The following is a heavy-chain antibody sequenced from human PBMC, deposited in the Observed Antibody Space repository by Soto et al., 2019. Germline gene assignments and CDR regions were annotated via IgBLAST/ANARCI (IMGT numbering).Heavy chain of an antibody. CDR1: GYTFTNYG. D-gene: IGHD6-19*01. J-gene: IGHJ5*02. V-gene: IGHV1-18*04. CDR3: ARGGGRSYSSGARWFDP. Sequence: ASVKVSCKASGYTFTNYGISWVRQAPGQGLEWMGWINGYNGNTKYIQKFQDRLTISVDTSKNQFSLKLSSVTAADTAVYYCARGGGRSYSSGARWFDPWGQGTLVTVSS. CDR2: INGYNGNT.